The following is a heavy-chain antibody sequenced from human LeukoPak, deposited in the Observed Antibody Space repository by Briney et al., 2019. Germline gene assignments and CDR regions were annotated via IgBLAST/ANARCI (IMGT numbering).Heavy chain of an antibody. Sequence: GGSLRLSCSASGFPFSNYSMNWVRQAPGKGLEWVASISDSGSLMYYADSVRGRLIISRDNAKNSLYLQLNSLRAEDTAVYYCARDPRGYSGSGEMGYWGQGTLVTVSS. D-gene: IGHD5-12*01. J-gene: IGHJ4*02. CDR1: GFPFSNYS. CDR2: ISDSGSLM. CDR3: ARDPRGYSGSGEMGY. V-gene: IGHV3-21*06.